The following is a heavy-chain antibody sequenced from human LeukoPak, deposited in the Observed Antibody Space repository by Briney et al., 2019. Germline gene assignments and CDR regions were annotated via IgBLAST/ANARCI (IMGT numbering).Heavy chain of an antibody. Sequence: GGSLRLSCGASGFTFSSYAMTWVRQAPGKGLEWVSGISGSGGSTYYADSVKGRFTISRDNSKNSLYLQINSLRAEDTAIYYCAKNWSYSGGGFYVYMGVWGKGTTVTVSS. J-gene: IGHJ6*03. CDR3: AKNWSYSGGGFYVYMGV. CDR1: GFTFSSYA. CDR2: ISGSGGST. D-gene: IGHD2-21*02. V-gene: IGHV3-23*01.